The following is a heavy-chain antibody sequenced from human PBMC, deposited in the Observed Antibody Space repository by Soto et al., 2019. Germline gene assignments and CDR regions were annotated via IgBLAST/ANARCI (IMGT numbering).Heavy chain of an antibody. D-gene: IGHD1-1*01. J-gene: IGHJ5*02. V-gene: IGHV1-69*12. CDR1: GGTFSSYA. Sequence: QVQLVQSGAEVKKPGSSVKVSCKASGGTFSSYAISWVRQAPGQGLEWMGGIIPIFGTANYAQKFQGRVTITADESTSTAYMELSSMASEDTAGYCCAGGTSARKGLERLYSNWFDPWGQGTLVTVSS. CDR2: IIPIFGTA. CDR3: AGGTSARKGLERLYSNWFDP.